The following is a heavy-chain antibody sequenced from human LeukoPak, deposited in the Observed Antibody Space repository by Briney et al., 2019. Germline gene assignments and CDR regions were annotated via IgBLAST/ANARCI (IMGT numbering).Heavy chain of an antibody. V-gene: IGHV1-46*01. CDR2: INPSSGGT. Sequence: ASVKVSCKTSGYKFTSYYIQWVRQAPGQGLEWLGIINPSSGGTTYAQKFQGRVTMARDTSTSTVYMELSSLRSEDTAVFYCARQSVRPGASPLFDYWGQGTLVTVSS. CDR3: ARQSVRPGASPLFDY. J-gene: IGHJ4*02. CDR1: GYKFTSYY. D-gene: IGHD1-14*01.